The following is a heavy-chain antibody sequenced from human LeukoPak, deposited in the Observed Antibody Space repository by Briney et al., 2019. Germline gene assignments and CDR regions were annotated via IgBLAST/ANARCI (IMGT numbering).Heavy chain of an antibody. V-gene: IGHV3-30*18. CDR2: TSYDGSNK. CDR3: AKGGAVSGYFDN. D-gene: IGHD6-19*01. J-gene: IGHJ4*02. Sequence: GGSLRLSCAASGFTFSNYGLHWVRQAPGKGLEWVAITSYDGSNKYFADSVKGRFTISRDNSKNTLYLQMNSLRAEDTAVYYCAKGGAVSGYFDNWGQGTLVTVSS. CDR1: GFTFSNYG.